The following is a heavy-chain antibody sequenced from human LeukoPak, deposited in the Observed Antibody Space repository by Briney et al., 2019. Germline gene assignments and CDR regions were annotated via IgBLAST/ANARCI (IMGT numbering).Heavy chain of an antibody. CDR1: GFTFNLHE. CDR3: ASQMVITPGLDY. Sequence: PGGSLRLSCAASGFTFNLHEMNWVRQAPGKGLEWVSYISSSGGTIYYADSVRGRFIISRDNAKYSLFLQMNSLRAEGTAVYYCASQMVITPGLDYWGQGTLVTVSS. CDR2: ISSSGGTI. D-gene: IGHD3-22*01. J-gene: IGHJ4*02. V-gene: IGHV3-48*03.